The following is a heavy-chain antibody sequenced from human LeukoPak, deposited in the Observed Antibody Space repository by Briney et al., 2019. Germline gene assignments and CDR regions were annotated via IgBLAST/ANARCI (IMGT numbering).Heavy chain of an antibody. Sequence: PGGSLRLSCAASGFTFSSYAMSWVRQAPGKGLEWISYIGISRGNTKYADSVKGRFTISADNAKNSLYLQMNSLRVEDTAVYYCARDHNYAFDNWGQGTLVSVSS. CDR1: GFTFSSYA. J-gene: IGHJ4*02. CDR2: IGISRGNT. D-gene: IGHD1-1*01. CDR3: ARDHNYAFDN. V-gene: IGHV3-48*04.